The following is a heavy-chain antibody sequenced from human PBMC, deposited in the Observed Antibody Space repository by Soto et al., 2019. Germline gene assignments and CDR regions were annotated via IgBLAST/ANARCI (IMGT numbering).Heavy chain of an antibody. Sequence: SVKVSCKASGGTFSSYTISWVRQAPGQGLEWMGRIIPILGIANYAQKFQGRVTITADKSTSTAYMELSSLRSEDTAVYYCASRYCSSTSCYAGDAFDIWGQGTMVTVSS. CDR2: IIPILGIA. D-gene: IGHD2-2*01. J-gene: IGHJ3*02. CDR1: GGTFSSYT. V-gene: IGHV1-69*02. CDR3: ASRYCSSTSCYAGDAFDI.